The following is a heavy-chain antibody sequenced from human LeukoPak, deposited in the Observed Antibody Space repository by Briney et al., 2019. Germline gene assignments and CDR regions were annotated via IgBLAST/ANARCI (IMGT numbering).Heavy chain of an antibody. CDR3: VKDTGRGDF. D-gene: IGHD1-14*01. J-gene: IGHJ4*02. V-gene: IGHV3-30*02. Sequence: PGGSLRLSCAASGFIFRNYGMHWVRQAPGKGLEWVAFLRNDESEVFYADSVEGRFIISRDNSKNTLYLQMSSLRDEDTAVYYCVKDTGRGDFWGQGTQVTVSS. CDR2: LRNDESEV. CDR1: GFIFRNYG.